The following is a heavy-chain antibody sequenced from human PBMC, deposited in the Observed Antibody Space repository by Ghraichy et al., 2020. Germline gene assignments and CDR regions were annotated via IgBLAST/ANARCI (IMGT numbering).Heavy chain of an antibody. J-gene: IGHJ6*03. V-gene: IGHV4-59*01. CDR3: ARIDYDILTGYYKGRDYYYYMDV. Sequence: SETLSLTCTVSGGSISSYYWSWIRQPPGKGLEWIGYIYYSGSTNYNPSLKSRVTISVDTSKNQFSLKLSSVTAADTAVYYCARIDYDILTGYYKGRDYYYYMDVWGKGTTVTVSS. CDR2: IYYSGST. D-gene: IGHD3-9*01. CDR1: GGSISSYY.